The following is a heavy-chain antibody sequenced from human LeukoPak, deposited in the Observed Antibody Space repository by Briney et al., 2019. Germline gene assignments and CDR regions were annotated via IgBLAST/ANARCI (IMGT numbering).Heavy chain of an antibody. D-gene: IGHD3-22*01. Sequence: GGSLRLSCAASGFSFGDYIMSWVRQAPGKGLERVSSISSSSGYIYYADSVKGRFTISRDNAKNSLYLQMNSLRAEDTALYYCASLDYYYDSSGYYLDFWGQGTLVTVSS. J-gene: IGHJ4*02. V-gene: IGHV3-21*01. CDR2: ISSSSGYI. CDR1: GFSFGDYI. CDR3: ASLDYYYDSSGYYLDF.